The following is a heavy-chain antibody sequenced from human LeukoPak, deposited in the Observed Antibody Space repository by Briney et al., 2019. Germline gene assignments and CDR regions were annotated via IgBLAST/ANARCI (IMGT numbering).Heavy chain of an antibody. V-gene: IGHV3-74*01. J-gene: IGHJ4*02. CDR2: IYSDGSIT. D-gene: IGHD2-2*01. Sequence: GGSLRLSCAASGFTFSSYWMHWVRQVPGKGLVWVSRIYSDGSITSYADFVKGRFTISRDNAKNSLYLQMNSLRAEDTAVYYCASLCSSTSCYSQGDWGQGTLVTVSS. CDR3: ASLCSSTSCYSQGD. CDR1: GFTFSSYW.